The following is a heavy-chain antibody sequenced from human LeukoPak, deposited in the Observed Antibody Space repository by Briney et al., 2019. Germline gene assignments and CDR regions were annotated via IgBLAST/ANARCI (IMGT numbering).Heavy chain of an antibody. Sequence: GASVKVSCKASGGTFSSYTISWVRQAPGQGLEWMGRIIPILGIANYAQKFQGRVTITADKSTSTAYMELSSLRSEGTAVYYCAREYCSSTSCYTPFDYWGQGTLVTVSS. V-gene: IGHV1-69*04. CDR2: IIPILGIA. D-gene: IGHD2-2*02. CDR3: AREYCSSTSCYTPFDY. CDR1: GGTFSSYT. J-gene: IGHJ4*02.